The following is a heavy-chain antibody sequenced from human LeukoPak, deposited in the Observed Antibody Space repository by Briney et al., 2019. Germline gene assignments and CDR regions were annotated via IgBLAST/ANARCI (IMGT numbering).Heavy chain of an antibody. CDR2: IKQDGSEK. CDR1: GFTFSRYW. CDR3: ARDKGDYDTSGSLFVF. D-gene: IGHD3-22*01. Sequence: PGGSLRLSCAASGFTFSRYWTSWVRQAPRKGLEWVANIKQDGSEKYYVDSVKGRFTISRDNAKNSLYLQMNSLRAEDTAVYYCARDKGDYDTSGSLFVFGGQGTLVTVSS. V-gene: IGHV3-7*03. J-gene: IGHJ4*02.